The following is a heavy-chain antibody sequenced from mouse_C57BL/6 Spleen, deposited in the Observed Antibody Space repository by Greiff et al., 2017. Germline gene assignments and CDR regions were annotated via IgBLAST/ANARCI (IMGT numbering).Heavy chain of an antibody. D-gene: IGHD3-3*01. J-gene: IGHJ2*01. Sequence: QVQLQQSGPELVKPGASVKISCTASGYAFSSSWMNWVKQRPGKGLEWIGRIYPGDGDTNSNGKFNGKATLTADKSSITAYMQLSSLTSEDSAVYFCTRSRDVHYWGRGTTLTVSS. CDR2: IYPGDGDT. CDR1: GYAFSSSW. CDR3: TRSRDVHY. V-gene: IGHV1-82*01.